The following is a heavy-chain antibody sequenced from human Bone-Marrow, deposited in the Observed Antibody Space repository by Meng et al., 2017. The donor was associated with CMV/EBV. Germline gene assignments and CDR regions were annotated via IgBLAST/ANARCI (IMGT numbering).Heavy chain of an antibody. D-gene: IGHD2-2*01. CDR2: INHSGST. V-gene: IGHV4-34*01. CDR1: GGSFSGYY. J-gene: IGHJ6*02. CDR3: ARLKYCSSTSCYRPKGYYYYYGMDV. Sequence: GSLRLSCAVYGGSFSGYYWSWIRQPPGKGLEWIGEINHSGSTNYNPSLKSRVTISVDTSKNQFSLKLSSVTAADTAVYYCARLKYCSSTSCYRPKGYYYYYGMDVWGQGTTVTVSS.